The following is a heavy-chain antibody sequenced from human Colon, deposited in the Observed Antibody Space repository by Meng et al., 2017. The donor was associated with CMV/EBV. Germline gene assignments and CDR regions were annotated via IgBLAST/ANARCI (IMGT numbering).Heavy chain of an antibody. Sequence: LSCADSGFTFSSYWMHWVRQAPGKGLVWVSRINSDGSSTSYADSVQGRFTISRDNAKNTLYLQMNSLRAEDTAVYYCASAATVTQDYWGQGTLVTVSS. CDR3: ASAATVTQDY. V-gene: IGHV3-74*01. CDR1: GFTFSSYW. J-gene: IGHJ4*02. CDR2: INSDGSST. D-gene: IGHD4-17*01.